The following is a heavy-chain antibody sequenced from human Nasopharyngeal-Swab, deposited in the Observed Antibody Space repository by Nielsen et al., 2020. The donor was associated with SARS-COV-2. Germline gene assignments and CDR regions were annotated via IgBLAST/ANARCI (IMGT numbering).Heavy chain of an antibody. CDR3: AKDAYGSFDY. J-gene: IGHJ4*02. CDR1: GFTFSTFA. D-gene: IGHD3-16*01. Sequence: GGSLRLSCEASGFTFSTFAMSWVRQAPGRGLEWVSHITAGGETTDYADAVKGRFTISRDNFRSRLFLQMDSLRAEDTAIYYCAKDAYGSFDYWGRGVLVTVSS. V-gene: IGHV3-23*01. CDR2: ITAGGETT.